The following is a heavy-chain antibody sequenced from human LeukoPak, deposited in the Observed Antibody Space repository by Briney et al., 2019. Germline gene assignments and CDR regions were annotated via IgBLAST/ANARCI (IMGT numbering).Heavy chain of an antibody. J-gene: IGHJ4*02. CDR3: ARDSSPRYSGYDWVY. CDR1: GFAFSGYW. CDR2: INQDGGQT. D-gene: IGHD5-12*01. Sequence: GGSLRLSCTASGFAFSGYWMSWVRQAPGKGLEWLANINQDGGQTSYVDSVRGRFTVSRDNAKNSLYLQMNSLRADDTAVYYCARDSSPRYSGYDWVYWGRGTLVTVSS. V-gene: IGHV3-7*01.